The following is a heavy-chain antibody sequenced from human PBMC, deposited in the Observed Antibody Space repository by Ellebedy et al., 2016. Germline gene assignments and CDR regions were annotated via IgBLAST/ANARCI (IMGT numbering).Heavy chain of an antibody. CDR3: AREALLWFGEFGNWFDP. CDR2: IYYSGST. J-gene: IGHJ5*02. CDR1: GGSISSYY. V-gene: IGHV4-59*12. Sequence: SETLSLXXTVSGGSISSYYWSWIRQPPGKGLEWIGYIYYSGSTNYNPSLKSRVTISVDTSKNQFSLKLSSVTAADTAVYYCAREALLWFGEFGNWFDPWGQGTLVTVSS. D-gene: IGHD3-10*01.